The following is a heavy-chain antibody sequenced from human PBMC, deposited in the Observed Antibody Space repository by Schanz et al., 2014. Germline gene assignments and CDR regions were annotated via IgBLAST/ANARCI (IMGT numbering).Heavy chain of an antibody. V-gene: IGHV3-23*01. J-gene: IGHJ5*02. CDR3: TRDVRLDRRGNWFDP. Sequence: EVQLLESGGGLVQPGGSLRLSCAASGFTFSSYAMTWVRQAPGMGLEWVSAISGSGGSTYYADSVKGRFTISRDNSKNTLYLQMNSLRAEDTAVYYCTRDVRLDRRGNWFDPWGQGTLVTVSS. CDR2: ISGSGGST. CDR1: GFTFSSYA. D-gene: IGHD1-1*01.